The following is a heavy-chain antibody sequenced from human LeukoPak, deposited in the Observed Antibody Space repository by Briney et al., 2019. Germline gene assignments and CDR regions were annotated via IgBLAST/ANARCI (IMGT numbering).Heavy chain of an antibody. V-gene: IGHV3-74*01. J-gene: IGHJ4*02. CDR2: INSDGSST. D-gene: IGHD5-24*01. CDR1: GFTFSNYR. CDR3: ARGDGYNSGFS. Sequence: GGSLRLSCAASGFTFSNYRMHWVRQAPGKGLVWVSRINSDGSSTSYADSVKGRFTISRDNAKHTLYLQMNSLRAEDTAVYYCARGDGYNSGFSWGQGTLVTVSS.